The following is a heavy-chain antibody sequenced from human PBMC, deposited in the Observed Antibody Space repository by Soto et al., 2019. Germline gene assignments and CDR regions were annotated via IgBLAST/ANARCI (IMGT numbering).Heavy chain of an antibody. Sequence: SETLSLTCAVSGGSISSGGSYWTWIRQHPGKGLEWIGYIYYNGNTYYNPSLRSRITISVDTSNNQFSLKLNSVTAADTAVYYCASFNDRLTPATVLHWGQGTLVTVSS. J-gene: IGHJ4*02. CDR3: ASFNDRLTPATVLH. CDR2: IYYNGNT. CDR1: GGSISSGGSY. D-gene: IGHD4-4*01. V-gene: IGHV4-31*11.